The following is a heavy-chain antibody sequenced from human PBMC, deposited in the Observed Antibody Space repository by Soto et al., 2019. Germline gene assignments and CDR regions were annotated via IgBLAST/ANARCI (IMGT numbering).Heavy chain of an antibody. D-gene: IGHD3-10*01. CDR3: ARRFTMVRGATPDDAFDI. CDR1: GGTFSSYT. J-gene: IGHJ3*02. CDR2: IIPILGIA. V-gene: IGHV1-69*02. Sequence: SVKVSCKASGGTFSSYTISWVRQAPGQGLEWMGRIIPILGIANYAQKFQGRVTITADKSTSTAYMELSSLRSEDTAVYYCARRFTMVRGATPDDAFDIWGQGTMVTVSS.